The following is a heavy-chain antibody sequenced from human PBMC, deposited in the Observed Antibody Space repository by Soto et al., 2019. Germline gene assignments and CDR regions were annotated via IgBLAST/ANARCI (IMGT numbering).Heavy chain of an antibody. CDR3: AREGALLFGGNTDYYDDLDV. Sequence: SDTLSLTCAVSGVSIISLEHSWSCIRQPQWKRLEWIGFIYYSGITEYNPSLKSRVAISIDTSKNQFSLRLSSVTAADTAVYYCAREGALLFGGNTDYYDDLDVWGQGTTVTVS. CDR1: GVSIISLEHS. D-gene: IGHD2-15*01. J-gene: IGHJ6*02. CDR2: IYYSGIT. V-gene: IGHV4-30-4*02.